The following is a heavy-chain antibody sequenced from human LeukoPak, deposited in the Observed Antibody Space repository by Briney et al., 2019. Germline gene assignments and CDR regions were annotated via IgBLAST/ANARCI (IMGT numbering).Heavy chain of an antibody. V-gene: IGHV3-30*18. D-gene: IGHD6-13*01. CDR1: GFTFSSYG. CDR2: IANDGGDK. J-gene: IGHJ4*01. CDR3: AKDAKIAAGGYYFDY. Sequence: PGGSVRLSCAAYGFTFSSYGMQWVRQAPGKGLQWVTVIANDGGDKRFKDSVKGRFIISTDNSKNTLYLQMNSLRADDTALYYCAKDAKIAAGGYYFDYWGQGTPVTVSS.